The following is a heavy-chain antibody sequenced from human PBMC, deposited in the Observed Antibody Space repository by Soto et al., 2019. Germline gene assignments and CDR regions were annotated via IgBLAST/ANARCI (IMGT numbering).Heavy chain of an antibody. Sequence: XGTLSLTCTVSGGSINTFYWSWVRQPSGEGLEWIGRIFSSGSTSFNPSLESRVAMSVDTSKNHSSLNLSSVTAADMAVYYCAREGSYSAYNFAHGIQLWSFDFWGQGALVTVSS. CDR2: IFSSGST. CDR3: AREGSYSAYNFAHGIQLWSFDF. CDR1: GGSINTFY. J-gene: IGHJ4*02. V-gene: IGHV4-4*07. D-gene: IGHD5-12*01.